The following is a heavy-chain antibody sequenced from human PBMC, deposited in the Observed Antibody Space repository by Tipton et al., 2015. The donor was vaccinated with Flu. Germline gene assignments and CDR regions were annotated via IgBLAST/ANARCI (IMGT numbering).Heavy chain of an antibody. V-gene: IGHV3-49*04. CDR2: IRNKVYGGTT. Sequence: SLRLSCAASGFTFDDYTMHWVRQAPGKGLEWVGFIRNKVYGGTTEYAASVKGRFTISRDDSKSIAYLQMNSLKTEDTAVYFCVRAQIVVVPSATERGYYYYYYYMDVWGKGTTVTVSS. J-gene: IGHJ6*03. CDR1: GFTFDDYT. CDR3: VRAQIVVVPSATERGYYYYYYYMDV. D-gene: IGHD2-2*01.